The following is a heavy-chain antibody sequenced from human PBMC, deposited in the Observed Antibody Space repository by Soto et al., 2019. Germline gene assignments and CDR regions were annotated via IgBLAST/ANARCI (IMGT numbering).Heavy chain of an antibody. D-gene: IGHD6-13*01. CDR2: IIPIFGTA. CDR1: GGTFSSYA. V-gene: IGHV1-69*01. CDR3: AREAAAAGRTPFDY. J-gene: IGHJ4*02. Sequence: QVQLVQSXAXXKKPGSSVKVSCKASGGTFSSYAISWVRXAPGQGLEWMGGIIPIFGTANYAQKFQGRVTITADESTSTAYMELSSLRSEDTAVYYCAREAAAAGRTPFDYWGQGTLVTVSS.